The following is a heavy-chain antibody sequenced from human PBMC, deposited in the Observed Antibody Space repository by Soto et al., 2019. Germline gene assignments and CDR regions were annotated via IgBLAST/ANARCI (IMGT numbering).Heavy chain of an antibody. CDR2: TKNKANSYTT. J-gene: IGHJ2*01. CDR3: ARAQLGANWYFDL. Sequence: GSLRLSCAASGFTFSDHYMDWVRQAPGKGLEWVGRTKNKANSYTTEYAASVKGRFTISRADSENSLYLQMNSLKTEDTAVYYCARAQLGANWYFDLWGRGTLVTVSS. CDR1: GFTFSDHY. V-gene: IGHV3-72*01. D-gene: IGHD7-27*01.